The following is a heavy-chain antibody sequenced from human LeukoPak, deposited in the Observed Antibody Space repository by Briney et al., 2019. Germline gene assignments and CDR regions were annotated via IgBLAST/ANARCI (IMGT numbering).Heavy chain of an antibody. CDR3: ARRFDY. CDR2: IFYSGST. J-gene: IGHJ4*02. CDR1: SGSISNSNYY. V-gene: IGHV4-39*02. Sequence: PSETLSLTCSVSSGSISNSNYYWGWIRQPPGKGLEWIGSIFYSGSTDYNPSLKSRVTISVDTSKNHFSLTLNSVTAADTAVYFCARRFDYWGQGTLVTVSS.